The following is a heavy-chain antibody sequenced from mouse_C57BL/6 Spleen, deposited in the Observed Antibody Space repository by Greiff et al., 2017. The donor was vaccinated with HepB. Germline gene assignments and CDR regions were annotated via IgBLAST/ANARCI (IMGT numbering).Heavy chain of an antibody. D-gene: IGHD1-1*01. CDR2: INYDGSST. V-gene: IGHV5-16*01. CDR3: ARERSYYYGSSYDYYAMDY. J-gene: IGHJ4*01. CDR1: GFTFSDYY. Sequence: EVKVVESEGGLVQPGSSMKLSCTASGFTFSDYYMAWVRQVPEKGLEWVANINYDGSSTYYLDSLKSRFIISRDNAKNILYLQMSSLKSEDTATYYCARERSYYYGSSYDYYAMDYWGQGTSVTVSS.